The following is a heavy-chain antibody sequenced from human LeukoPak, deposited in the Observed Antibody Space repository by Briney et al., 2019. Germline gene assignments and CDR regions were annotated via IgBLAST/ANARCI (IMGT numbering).Heavy chain of an antibody. CDR3: ARGSNYGLDV. J-gene: IGHJ6*02. CDR2: IRGDGTGT. V-gene: IGHV3-74*01. D-gene: IGHD2-8*01. Sequence: PGGSLRLSCAASGFTFTDYTIHWVRQAPGKGLVWVSRIRGDGTGTTYADSVKGRFTISRDNAKNTLHLQMNSLRAEGTAVYSCARGSNYGLDVWGQGTTVTVSS. CDR1: GFTFTDYT.